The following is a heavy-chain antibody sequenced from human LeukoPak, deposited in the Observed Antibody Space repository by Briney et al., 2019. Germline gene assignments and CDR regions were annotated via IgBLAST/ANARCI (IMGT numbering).Heavy chain of an antibody. CDR1: GFAVSTKF. V-gene: IGHV3-53*01. CDR3: AKDEAAAGGGLDC. CDR2: IYTGGLT. J-gene: IGHJ4*02. D-gene: IGHD6-13*01. Sequence: GGSLRLSCAASGFAVSTKFMTWVRQPPAKGLERVSVIYTGGLTYYADSVKGRFTISRDNSKNTLYLQMNNLKADDTAVYYCAKDEAAAGGGLDCWGQGTLVIVSS.